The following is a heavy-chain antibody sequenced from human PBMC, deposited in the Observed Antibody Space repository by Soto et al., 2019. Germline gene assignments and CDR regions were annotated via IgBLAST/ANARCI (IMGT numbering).Heavy chain of an antibody. D-gene: IGHD3-10*01. CDR1: GYTFTSYG. CDR3: ARDCITYVLYGSGSYLLNDY. Sequence: GASVKVSCKASGYTFTSYGISWVRQAPGQGLEWMGWISAYNGNTNYSQKLQGRVTITTDTSTSTAYMELSSLRSEDTAVYYCARDCITYVLYGSGSYLLNDYWCKGTLVTVSS. J-gene: IGHJ4*02. CDR2: ISAYNGNT. V-gene: IGHV1-18*01.